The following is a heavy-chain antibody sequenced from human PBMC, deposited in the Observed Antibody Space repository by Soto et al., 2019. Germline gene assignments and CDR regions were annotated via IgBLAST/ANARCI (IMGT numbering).Heavy chain of an antibody. CDR2: LSGSGGST. CDR1: GFTFRTYA. Sequence: EVQLLESGEALVQPGGSLRLSCAAPGFTFRTYAMSWVGQAPGKGLEWVSALSGSGGSTYYADSWKGRFTISRDNSKNTLYLQMNSLRAEDTAVYYCAKDASSETGPWGQGTLVTVSS. J-gene: IGHJ5*02. CDR3: AKDASSETGP. D-gene: IGHD3-16*01. V-gene: IGHV3-23*01.